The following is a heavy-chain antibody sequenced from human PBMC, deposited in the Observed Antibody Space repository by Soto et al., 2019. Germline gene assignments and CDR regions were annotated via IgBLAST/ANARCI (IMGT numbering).Heavy chain of an antibody. J-gene: IGHJ6*02. CDR1: GFTFGSYG. CDR3: AKTLGFGELFYYYGMDV. V-gene: IGHV3-30*18. Sequence: GSLRLSCAASGFTFGSYGMHCVRQAPGKGLEWVAVISYDGSNKYYADSVKGRFTISRDNSKNTLYLQMNSLRAEDTAVYYCAKTLGFGELFYYYGMDVWGQGTTVTVSS. D-gene: IGHD3-10*01. CDR2: ISYDGSNK.